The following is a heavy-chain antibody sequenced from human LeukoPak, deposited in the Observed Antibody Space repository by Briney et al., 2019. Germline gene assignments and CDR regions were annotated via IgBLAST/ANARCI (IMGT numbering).Heavy chain of an antibody. Sequence: GESLKISCKGSGYSFTSYWIGWVRQMPGKGLEWMGIIYPGDSDTRYSPSFQGQVTISADKSISTAYLQWSSLKASDTAMYYCARGEDYYDSSGYYGSLSYFDYWGQGTLVTVSS. CDR2: IYPGDSDT. CDR3: ARGEDYYDSSGYYGSLSYFDY. J-gene: IGHJ4*02. CDR1: GYSFTSYW. V-gene: IGHV5-51*01. D-gene: IGHD3-22*01.